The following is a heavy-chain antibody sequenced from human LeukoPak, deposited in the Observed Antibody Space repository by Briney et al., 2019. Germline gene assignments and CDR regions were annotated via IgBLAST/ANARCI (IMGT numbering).Heavy chain of an antibody. V-gene: IGHV3-23*01. CDR1: GFRFTDYS. D-gene: IGHD3-10*01. CDR2: LGRSGEYK. Sequence: GGSLRLSCAASGFRFTDYSMSWVRQAPGKGLEWVAGLGRSGEYKYYADSVKGRFTISRDNSKNTLYLQLNSLRAEDTAVYYCARDSTYYYDSGSSGPHYFDNWGQGTLVTVSS. CDR3: ARDSTYYYDSGSSGPHYFDN. J-gene: IGHJ4*02.